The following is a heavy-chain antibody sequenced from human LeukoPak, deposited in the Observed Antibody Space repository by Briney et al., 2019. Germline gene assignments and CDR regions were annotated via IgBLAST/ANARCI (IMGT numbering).Heavy chain of an antibody. CDR2: ISSSSSYI. Sequence: GGSLRLSCAASGFTFSSYSMNWVRQAPGKGLEWVSSISSSSSYIYYADSVKGRFTISRDNDKNSLYLQMNSLRAEDTAVYYCAILYTWNDVADYWGQGTLVTVSS. CDR3: AILYTWNDVADY. V-gene: IGHV3-21*01. CDR1: GFTFSSYS. D-gene: IGHD1-20*01. J-gene: IGHJ4*02.